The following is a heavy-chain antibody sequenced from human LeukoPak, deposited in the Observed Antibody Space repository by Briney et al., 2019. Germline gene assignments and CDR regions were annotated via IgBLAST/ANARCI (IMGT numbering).Heavy chain of an antibody. D-gene: IGHD3-3*01. CDR2: IYYSGST. V-gene: IGHV4-59*11. CDR3: ARGPDFWSQTSYYYYYYMDV. CDR1: GGSISSHY. J-gene: IGHJ6*03. Sequence: PSETLSLTCTVSGGSISSHYWSWIRQPPGKGLEWIGYIYYSGSTNYNPSLKSRVTISVDTSKKQFSLKLSSVTAADTAVYYCARGPDFWSQTSYYYYYYMDVWGKGTTVTVSS.